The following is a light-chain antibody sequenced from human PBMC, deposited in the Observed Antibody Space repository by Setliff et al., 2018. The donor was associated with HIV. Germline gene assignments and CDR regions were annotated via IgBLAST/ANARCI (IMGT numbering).Light chain of an antibody. J-gene: IGLJ1*01. V-gene: IGLV2-11*01. CDR1: SSDVGNYDL. CDR2: DVN. CDR3: CSYAGGFTYV. Sequence: QSALTQPRSVSGSPGQSVTISCTGTSSDVGNYDLVSWYQQHSGKAPKLLIYDVNKRPSGVPDLFSGSKSGLNTASLTISGLQAEDEAEYFCCSYAGGFTYVFGTGTKVTVL.